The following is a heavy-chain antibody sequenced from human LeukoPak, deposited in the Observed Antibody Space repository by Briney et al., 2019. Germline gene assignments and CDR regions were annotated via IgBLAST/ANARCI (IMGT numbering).Heavy chain of an antibody. J-gene: IGHJ4*02. D-gene: IGHD6-19*01. Sequence: GGSLRLTCAASGFTFSSYSMNWVRQAAGKGLEWVASISSSSSYIYYADSVERGFTISRDNTKNSLYLQMNSLRAEDTAVYYCARRGWQWLSPLDYWGQGTLVTVSS. CDR2: ISSSSSYI. CDR1: GFTFSSYS. V-gene: IGHV3-21*01. CDR3: ARRGWQWLSPLDY.